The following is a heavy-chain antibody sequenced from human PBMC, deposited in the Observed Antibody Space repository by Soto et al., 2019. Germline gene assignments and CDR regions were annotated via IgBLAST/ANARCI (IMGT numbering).Heavy chain of an antibody. CDR1: GYTFTGYH. Sequence: ASVKVSCKASGYTFTGYHMHWVRQAPGQGLEWMGWINPNSGGTNYAQKFQGRVTMTRDTSISTAYMELSRLRSDDTAVYYCARAGDYDILTGYYYYYYGMDVWGQGTTVTVSS. CDR3: ARAGDYDILTGYYYYYYGMDV. J-gene: IGHJ6*02. D-gene: IGHD3-9*01. CDR2: INPNSGGT. V-gene: IGHV1-2*02.